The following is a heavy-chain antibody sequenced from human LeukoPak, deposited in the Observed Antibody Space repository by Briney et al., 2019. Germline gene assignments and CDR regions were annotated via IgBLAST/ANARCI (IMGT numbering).Heavy chain of an antibody. CDR2: ISYDGNNK. CDR1: GLTFTNYG. J-gene: IGHJ6*02. CDR3: ARAVQPLPNYYYGMDV. Sequence: GGSLRLSCAASGLTFTNYGMHWVRQAPGKGLEWVAVISYDGNNKYYADSVKGRFTISRDNSKNTLYLQVNSLRAEDTAVYYCARAVQPLPNYYYGMDVWGQGTTVTVS. V-gene: IGHV3-30*19. D-gene: IGHD1-14*01.